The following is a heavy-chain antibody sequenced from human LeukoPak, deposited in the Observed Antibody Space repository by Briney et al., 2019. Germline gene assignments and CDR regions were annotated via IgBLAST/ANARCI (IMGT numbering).Heavy chain of an antibody. CDR1: GYTLTELS. CDR3: ATAPRQWLVLSVGQTFDY. J-gene: IGHJ4*02. V-gene: IGHV1-24*01. D-gene: IGHD6-19*01. CDR2: FDPEDGET. Sequence: ASVKVSCKVSGYTLTELSMHWVRQAPGKGLEWMGGFDPEDGETIYAQKFQGRVTMTEDTSTDTAYMELSSLRSEDTAMYYCATAPRQWLVLSVGQTFDYWGQGTLVTVSS.